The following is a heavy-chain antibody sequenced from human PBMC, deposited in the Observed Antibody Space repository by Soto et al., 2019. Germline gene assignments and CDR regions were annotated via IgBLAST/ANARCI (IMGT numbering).Heavy chain of an antibody. D-gene: IGHD3-10*01. CDR1: GGSISGYY. J-gene: IGHJ6*03. CDR2: IYYSGNT. V-gene: IGHV4-59*08. Sequence: SETLSLTCTVSGGSISGYYWSWIRQPPGKGLEWIGYIYYSGNTNYTPSLKSRVTISVDTSKNQFSLKLSSVTAADTAVYYCARRITMLQGTPSYYMDVWGEGTTVTVSS. CDR3: ARRITMLQGTPSYYMDV.